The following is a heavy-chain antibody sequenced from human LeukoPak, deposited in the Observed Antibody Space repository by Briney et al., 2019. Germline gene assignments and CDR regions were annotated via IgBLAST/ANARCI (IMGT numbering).Heavy chain of an antibody. CDR1: GFTFSGAW. Sequence: GGSLRLSCAASGFTFSGAWLHWVRQAPGKGLVWVSRVNNDGTTTKYADSVKGRFTISRDNAKNTLYLQMNSLRAEDTAVYYCARVSGPGMNEYFHLWGQGTLVTVSS. V-gene: IGHV3-74*01. CDR2: VNNDGTTT. J-gene: IGHJ1*01. CDR3: ARVSGPGMNEYFHL. D-gene: IGHD3-10*01.